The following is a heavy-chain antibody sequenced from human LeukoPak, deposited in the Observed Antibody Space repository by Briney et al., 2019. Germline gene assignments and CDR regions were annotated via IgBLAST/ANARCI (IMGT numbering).Heavy chain of an antibody. V-gene: IGHV3-7*01. CDR1: GFTFSSYW. J-gene: IGHJ4*02. Sequence: GGSLRLSCAASGFTFSSYWMSWVRQAPGKGLEWVANVKQDGSEKYFVDSVKGRFTISRDNAKNSLYLQMNSLRAEDTAVYYCARDYYDSSGYYHVGYFDYWGQGTLVTVSS. CDR2: VKQDGSEK. D-gene: IGHD3-22*01. CDR3: ARDYYDSSGYYHVGYFDY.